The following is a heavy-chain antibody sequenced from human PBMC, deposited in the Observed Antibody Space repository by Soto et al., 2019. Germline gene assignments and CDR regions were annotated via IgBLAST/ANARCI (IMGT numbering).Heavy chain of an antibody. V-gene: IGHV6-1*01. Sequence: SQTLSLTCVISGDSVSIYSGAWNWIRQSPSRGLEWLGRTYYRSKWYYDYAESVKSRIIISVDTSKNQFSLQLNSVTPEDAAVYYCANDPGYRLDYWGQRIQVTVSS. J-gene: IGHJ4*02. CDR1: GDSVSIYSGA. CDR2: TYYRSKWYY. CDR3: ANDPGYRLDY. D-gene: IGHD5-12*01.